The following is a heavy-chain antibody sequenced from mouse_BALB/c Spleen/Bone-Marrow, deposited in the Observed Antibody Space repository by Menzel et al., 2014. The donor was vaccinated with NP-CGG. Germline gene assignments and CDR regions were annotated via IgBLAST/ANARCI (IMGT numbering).Heavy chain of an antibody. D-gene: IGHD2-14*01. CDR3: AYYRYDVNY. CDR1: GYTFTSYW. CDR2: IAPGCGST. J-gene: IGHJ2*01. Sequence: DLVKPGASVKLSCKSSGYTFTSYWINWIKQRPGQGLEWIGRIAPGCGSTYYNEMFKGKATLTVDTSSSTAFMLRSSVYSEVSAVYFCAYYRYDVNYWGEGATLTVSS. V-gene: IGHV1S41*01.